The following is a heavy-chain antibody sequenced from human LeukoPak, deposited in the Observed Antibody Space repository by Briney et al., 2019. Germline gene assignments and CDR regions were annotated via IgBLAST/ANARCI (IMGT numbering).Heavy chain of an antibody. V-gene: IGHV4-31*03. Sequence: SETLSLTCTVSGGSISSGGYYWSWIRQHPGKGLEWIGYIYYSGSTYYNPSLKSRVTISVDTSKNQFSLKLSSVTAADTAVYYRARAPPTYCSGGSCYKGSWFDPWGQGTLVTVSS. J-gene: IGHJ5*02. D-gene: IGHD2-15*01. CDR2: IYYSGST. CDR1: GGSISSGGYY. CDR3: ARAPPTYCSGGSCYKGSWFDP.